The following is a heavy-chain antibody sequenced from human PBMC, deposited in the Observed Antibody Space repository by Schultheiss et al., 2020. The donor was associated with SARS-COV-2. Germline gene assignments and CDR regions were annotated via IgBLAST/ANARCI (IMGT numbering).Heavy chain of an antibody. CDR2: INHSGST. CDR3: ARGAHYHGMAV. D-gene: IGHD3-10*01. CDR1: GGSFSGYY. V-gene: IGHV4-34*01. Sequence: SETLSLTCAVYGGSFSGYYWSWIRQPPGKGLEWIGEINHSGSTNYNPSLKSRFTISVDTSKNQFSRKLSAVTAADAAVYYCARGAHYHGMAVWGQGTTVTVAS. J-gene: IGHJ6*02.